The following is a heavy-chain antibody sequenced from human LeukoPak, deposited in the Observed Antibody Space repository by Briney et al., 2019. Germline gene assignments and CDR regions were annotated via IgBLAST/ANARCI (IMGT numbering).Heavy chain of an antibody. CDR2: IWYDGRSK. J-gene: IGHJ3*02. V-gene: IGHV3-33*08. CDR1: GFTFSTYA. D-gene: IGHD1-1*01. Sequence: PGGSLRLSCAASGFTFSTYALSWVRQAPGKGLEWVAFIWYDGRSKFYADSVRGRITISRDNSKNTLHLQMNGLRAEDTAVYYCARDPHVFDATGGFDMWGQGTMVTVSS. CDR3: ARDPHVFDATGGFDM.